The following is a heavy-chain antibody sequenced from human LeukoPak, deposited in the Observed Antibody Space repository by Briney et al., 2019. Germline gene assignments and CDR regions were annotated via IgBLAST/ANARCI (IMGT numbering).Heavy chain of an antibody. Sequence: GGSLRLSCASSGFTFRRYDMNWVRQAPGKGLEWVSSISSSSSYIYYADSVKGRFTISRDNAKNSLYLQMNSLRAEDTAVYYCARVLGPGVVDYWGQGTLVTVSS. CDR2: ISSSSSYI. J-gene: IGHJ4*02. V-gene: IGHV3-21*01. CDR1: GFTFRRYD. CDR3: ARVLGPGVVDY. D-gene: IGHD3-10*01.